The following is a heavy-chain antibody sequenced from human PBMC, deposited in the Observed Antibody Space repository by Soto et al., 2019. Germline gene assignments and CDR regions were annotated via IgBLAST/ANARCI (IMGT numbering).Heavy chain of an antibody. CDR3: AAPAQGVWSGYYGNYYYYGMDV. Sequence: SVKVSCKASGFNFRNSAVQWVRQARGQRLEWIGWVVVGNGKTQYTQKFQDRVTTTSDMSTNTAYMEVSSLRSEDTAIYYCAAPAQGVWSGYYGNYYYYGMDVWG. CDR2: VVVGNGKT. D-gene: IGHD3-3*01. J-gene: IGHJ6*02. CDR1: GFNFRNSA. V-gene: IGHV1-58*01.